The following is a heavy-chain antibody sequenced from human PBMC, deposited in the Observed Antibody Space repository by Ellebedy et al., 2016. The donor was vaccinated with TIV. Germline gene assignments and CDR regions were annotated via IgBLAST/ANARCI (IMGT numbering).Heavy chain of an antibody. J-gene: IGHJ6*02. CDR1: GFTFSRYT. V-gene: IGHV3-48*02. CDR3: AGVYNYYYAMDV. CDR2: ISSSSTII. Sequence: GESLKISCAASGFTFSRYTLNWVRLAPGKGLEWVSYISSSSTIIYYADSVKGRFTISRDNAKNSLYLHMNSLRDEDTAVYYCAGVYNYYYAMDVWGRGTTVTVSS.